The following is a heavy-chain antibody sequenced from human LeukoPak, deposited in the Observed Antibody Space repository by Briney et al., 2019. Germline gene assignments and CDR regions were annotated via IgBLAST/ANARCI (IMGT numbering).Heavy chain of an antibody. V-gene: IGHV4-31*03. CDR3: ARLYTYESYWYFDL. Sequence: PSQTLSLTCTVSGGSISSGGYYWRWIRQHPGKGLEWIGYIYYSGSTYYNPSLKSRVTISVDTSKIQFSLKLSSVTAADTAVYYCARLYTYESYWYFDLWGRGTLVTVSS. J-gene: IGHJ2*01. D-gene: IGHD5-18*01. CDR2: IYYSGST. CDR1: GGSISSGGYY.